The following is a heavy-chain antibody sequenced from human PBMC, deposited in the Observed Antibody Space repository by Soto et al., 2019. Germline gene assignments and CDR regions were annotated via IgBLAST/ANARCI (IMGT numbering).Heavy chain of an antibody. CDR1: GYTLTELS. D-gene: IGHD3-3*01. CDR2: FDPEDGET. V-gene: IGHV1-24*01. CDR3: ATGAVLRFLEWLPTHFDY. Sequence: ASVKVSCKVSGYTLTELSIHWVRQAPGKGLEWMGGFDPEDGETIYAQKFQGRVTMTEDTSTDTAYMELSSLRSEDTAVYYCATGAVLRFLEWLPTHFDYWGQGTLVTVSS. J-gene: IGHJ4*02.